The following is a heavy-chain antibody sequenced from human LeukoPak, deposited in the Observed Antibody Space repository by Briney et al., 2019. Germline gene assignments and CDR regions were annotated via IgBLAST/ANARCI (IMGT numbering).Heavy chain of an antibody. CDR2: ISPTGSTT. CDR1: GFSFSGHW. CDR3: AKDGRGSSSQNNWFDP. D-gene: IGHD3-16*01. Sequence: PGGSLRLSCTASGFSFSGHWMHWARQLPGKGLVWVSRISPTGSTTSYADSVKGRFTISRDNAKNSLYLQMSSLRAEDTAVYYCAKDGRGSSSQNNWFDPWGQGTLVTVSS. V-gene: IGHV3-74*01. J-gene: IGHJ5*02.